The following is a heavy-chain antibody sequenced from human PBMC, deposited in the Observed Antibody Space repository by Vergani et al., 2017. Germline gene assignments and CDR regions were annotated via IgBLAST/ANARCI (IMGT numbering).Heavy chain of an antibody. Sequence: QVQLQESGPGLVKPSETLSLTCTVSGGSISSYYWSWIRQPPGKGLEWIGYIYYSGSTNYNPSLKSRVTISVDTSKNQFSLKLSSVTAADTAVYYCARLKSTRYYYYYYMDVWGKGTTVTVSS. CDR1: GGSISSYY. CDR2: IYYSGST. V-gene: IGHV4-59*01. J-gene: IGHJ6*03. CDR3: ARLKSTRYYYYYYMDV.